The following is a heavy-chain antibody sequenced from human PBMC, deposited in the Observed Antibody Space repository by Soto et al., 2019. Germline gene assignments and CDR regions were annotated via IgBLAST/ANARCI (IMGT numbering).Heavy chain of an antibody. D-gene: IGHD2-21*02. V-gene: IGHV1-69*13. CDR1: GGTFSSYA. Sequence: SVKVSCKASGGTFSSYAISWVRQAPGQGLEWMGGIIPIFGTANYAQKFQGRVTITAHESTSTAYMELSSLRSEDTAVYYCASPTRPLAYCGGDCYSFDYWGQETLVTVSP. CDR2: IIPIFGTA. J-gene: IGHJ4*02. CDR3: ASPTRPLAYCGGDCYSFDY.